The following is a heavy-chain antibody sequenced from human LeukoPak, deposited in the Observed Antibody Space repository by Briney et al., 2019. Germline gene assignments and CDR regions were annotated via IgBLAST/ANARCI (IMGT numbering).Heavy chain of an antibody. CDR1: GFTISDYW. D-gene: IGHD3-16*01. V-gene: IGHV3-7*01. CDR3: VRDGGTDWYDP. J-gene: IGHJ5*02. Sequence: GGSLRLPCAASGFTISDYWMTWVRQAPGKGLEWVANIKQDGVEKSYVDSVKGRFTISRDNANNSIFLQMNSLRVEDTAIYYCVRDGGTDWYDPWGQGTLVSVSS. CDR2: IKQDGVEK.